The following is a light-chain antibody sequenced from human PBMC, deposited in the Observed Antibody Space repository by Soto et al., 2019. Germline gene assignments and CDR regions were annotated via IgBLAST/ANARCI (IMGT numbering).Light chain of an antibody. V-gene: IGLV2-14*01. CDR2: DVS. CDR3: SSYTSSSRWV. J-gene: IGLJ3*02. Sequence: QSALTQPAFVSGSPGQSITISCTGTSSDVGGYKYVSWYQQHPGKAPKLMIYDVSNRPSGVSNRFSGSKSGNTASLTISGLQSEDEADYHCSSYTSSSRWVFGGGTKLTVL. CDR1: SSDVGGYKY.